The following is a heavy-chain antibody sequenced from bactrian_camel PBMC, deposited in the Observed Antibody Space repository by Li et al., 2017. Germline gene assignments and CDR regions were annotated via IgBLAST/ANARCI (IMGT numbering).Heavy chain of an antibody. J-gene: IGHJ4*01. CDR2: ISPGGQRT. CDR1: GFTGGRHC. D-gene: IGHD1*01. CDR3: AADDGERIRDCATVEEEDWD. Sequence: QVQLVESGGGSVQAEGSLRLSCAASGFTGGRHCMAWFRLLPGKEREAVAAISPGGQRTYYADSAKGRFTISKDTAKNILYLQMDRLKPEDTAMYYCAADDGERIRDCATVEEEDWDWYQGTQVTVS. V-gene: IGHV3S1*01.